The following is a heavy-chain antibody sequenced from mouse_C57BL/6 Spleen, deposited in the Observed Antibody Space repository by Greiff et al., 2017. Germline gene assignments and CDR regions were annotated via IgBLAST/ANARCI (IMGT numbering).Heavy chain of an antibody. V-gene: IGHV1-52*01. J-gene: IGHJ1*03. CDR2: IDPSVSET. Sequence: QVQLQQSGAELVRPGSSVKLSCKASGYTFTSYWMHWVKQRPVQGLEWIGTIDPSVSETHYNQKFKDKATLTVDKSSNTAYLQISSLTSEDSAVYYCARRRDGYPYWYFDVWGTGTTVTVSS. CDR3: ARRRDGYPYWYFDV. D-gene: IGHD2-3*01. CDR1: GYTFTSYW.